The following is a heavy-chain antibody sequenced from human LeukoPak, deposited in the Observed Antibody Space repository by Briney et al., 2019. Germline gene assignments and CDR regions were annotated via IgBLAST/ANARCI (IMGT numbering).Heavy chain of an antibody. CDR2: VSNSGDYI. CDR1: GFTLSRYS. J-gene: IGHJ4*02. Sequence: KSGGSLRLSCAASGFTLSRYSMNWVRQAPGKGLEWVSSVSNSGDYIHYADSVKGRFTISRDNSKNSLYLQMNSLRAEDTAVYYCARALIGYYFDYWGQGTLVTVSS. CDR3: ARALIGYYFDY. D-gene: IGHD2-8*01. V-gene: IGHV3-21*06.